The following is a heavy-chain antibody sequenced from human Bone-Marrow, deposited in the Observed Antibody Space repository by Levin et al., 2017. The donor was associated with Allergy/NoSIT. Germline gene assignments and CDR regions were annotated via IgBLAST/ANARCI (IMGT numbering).Heavy chain of an antibody. D-gene: IGHD3-10*01. V-gene: IGHV1-69*06. CDR3: ARAPITVVPGLIPYYSYMDV. J-gene: IGHJ6*03. Sequence: SVKVSCNAFGGTFSDYGFNWVRQAPGQGLEWMGGIIPIVGTPNYSQKFQGRITIIADKATSTAYMELSSLRSEDTAVYYCARAPITVVPGLIPYYSYMDVWGKGATVTVSS. CDR1: GGTFSDYG. CDR2: IIPIVGTP.